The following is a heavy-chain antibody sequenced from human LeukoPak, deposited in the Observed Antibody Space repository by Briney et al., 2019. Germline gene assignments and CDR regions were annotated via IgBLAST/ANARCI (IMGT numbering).Heavy chain of an antibody. V-gene: IGHV3-7*01. J-gene: IGHJ5*02. CDR3: ARDKGVVGTLAP. CDR1: GFMFSSYW. Sequence: GGSLRLSCAASGFMFSSYWMSWVRQAPEKGLEWVANIKEDGSEKHYVDSVKGRFTISRDNAKNSLYLQMNSLRAEDTAIYYCARDKGVVGTLAPWGQGTLVTVSS. CDR2: IKEDGSEK. D-gene: IGHD1-26*01.